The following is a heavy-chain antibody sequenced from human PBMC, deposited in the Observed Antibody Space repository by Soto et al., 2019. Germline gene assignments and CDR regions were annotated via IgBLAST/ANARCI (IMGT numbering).Heavy chain of an antibody. J-gene: IGHJ3*02. CDR1: GGSISSYY. V-gene: IGHV4-59*08. Sequence: SETLSLTCTVSGGSISSYYWSWIRQPPGKGLEWIGYIYYSGSTNYNPSLKSRVTISVDTSKNQFSLKLSSVTAADTAVYYCARRYGSSFDIWGQGTKVTVS. CDR3: ARRYGSSFDI. D-gene: IGHD3-10*01. CDR2: IYYSGST.